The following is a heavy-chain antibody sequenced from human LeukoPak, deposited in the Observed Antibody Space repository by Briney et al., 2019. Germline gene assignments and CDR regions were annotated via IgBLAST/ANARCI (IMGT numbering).Heavy chain of an antibody. Sequence: GASVKVSCKASGGTFSSYAISWVRQAPGQGLEWMGGIIPIFGTANYAQKFQGRVTITADKSTSTAYMELSSLRSEDTAVYYCASQIRTVRSSKNWFDPWGQGTLVTVSS. D-gene: IGHD4-11*01. CDR2: IIPIFGTA. CDR1: GGTFSSYA. J-gene: IGHJ5*02. CDR3: ASQIRTVRSSKNWFDP. V-gene: IGHV1-69*06.